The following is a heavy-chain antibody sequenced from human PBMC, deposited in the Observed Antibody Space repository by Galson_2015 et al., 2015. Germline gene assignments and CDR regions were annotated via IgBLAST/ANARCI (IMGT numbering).Heavy chain of an antibody. D-gene: IGHD6-19*01. Sequence: CAISGDSVSSNSAAWNWIRQSPSRGLEWLGRTYYRSKWYTDYAVSVKSRISINPDTSKNDFSLQLNSVTPEDTAAYYCARDLVAVAETSDGFDIWGQGTMVTVSS. J-gene: IGHJ3*02. V-gene: IGHV6-1*01. CDR1: GDSVSSNSAA. CDR3: ARDLVAVAETSDGFDI. CDR2: TYYRSKWYT.